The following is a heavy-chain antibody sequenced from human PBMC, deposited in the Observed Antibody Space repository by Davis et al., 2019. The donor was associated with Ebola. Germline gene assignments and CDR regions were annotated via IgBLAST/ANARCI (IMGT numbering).Heavy chain of an antibody. CDR2: INHSGST. D-gene: IGHD6-13*01. Sequence: MPSETLSLTCAVYGGSFSGYYWSWIRQPPGKGLEWIGEINHSGSTNYNPSLTSRVTISVDTSKNQFSLKLSSVTAADTAVYYCARGGDSSSWYYYYGMDVWGQGTTVTVSS. CDR1: GGSFSGYY. J-gene: IGHJ6*02. CDR3: ARGGDSSSWYYYYGMDV. V-gene: IGHV4-34*01.